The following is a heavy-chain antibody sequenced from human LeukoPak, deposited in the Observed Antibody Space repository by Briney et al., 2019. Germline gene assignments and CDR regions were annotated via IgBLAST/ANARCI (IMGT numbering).Heavy chain of an antibody. V-gene: IGHV3-23*01. CDR1: GLTFSSHG. J-gene: IGHJ4*02. CDR2: ISGSGTTT. CDR3: SKDRGGSGGY. D-gene: IGHD2-15*01. Sequence: GGSLRLSCAASGLTFSSHGMSWVRQAPGKGLEWVATISGSGTTTNYADSVKGRFTIPRDNSKNTLYLQMNSLRADDTAVYYCSKDRGGSGGYWGQGTLVTVSS.